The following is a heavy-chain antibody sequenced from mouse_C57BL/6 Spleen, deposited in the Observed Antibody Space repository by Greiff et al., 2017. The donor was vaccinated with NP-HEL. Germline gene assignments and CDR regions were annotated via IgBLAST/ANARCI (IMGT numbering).Heavy chain of an antibody. Sequence: EVKLVESGAELVRPGASVKLSCTASGFNIKDDYMHWVKQRPEQGLEWIGWIDPENGDTEYASKFQGKATITADTSSNTAYLQLSSLTSEDTAVYYCTTFYDYAMDYWGQGTSVTVSS. CDR2: IDPENGDT. CDR1: GFNIKDDY. D-gene: IGHD2-12*01. V-gene: IGHV14-4*01. CDR3: TTFYDYAMDY. J-gene: IGHJ4*01.